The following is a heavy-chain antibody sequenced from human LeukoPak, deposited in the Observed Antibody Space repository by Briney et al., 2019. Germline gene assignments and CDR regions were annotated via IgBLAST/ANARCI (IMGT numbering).Heavy chain of an antibody. D-gene: IGHD1-26*01. Sequence: PGGFLRLSCAASGFTFSDYYMSWIRQAPGKGLEWVSYISSSGSTIYYADSVKGRFTISRDNAKNSLYLQMNSLRAEDTAVYYCARDLVGAETNYYYYGMDVWGQGTTVTVSS. CDR1: GFTFSDYY. V-gene: IGHV3-11*01. CDR2: ISSSGSTI. CDR3: ARDLVGAETNYYYYGMDV. J-gene: IGHJ6*02.